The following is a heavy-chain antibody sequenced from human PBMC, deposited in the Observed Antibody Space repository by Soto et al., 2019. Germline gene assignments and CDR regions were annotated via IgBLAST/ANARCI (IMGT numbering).Heavy chain of an antibody. CDR3: ATDGGLSCGGDCRVDGFDI. D-gene: IGHD2-21*02. Sequence: QVQLVQSGAEMKKPGSSVKVSCKSSGDTFSSAAISWVRQAPGQGLEWMGGLIPIFRAPDYAQKFQGRVTITADESTSTAYMELSSLRSEDTAVYYCATDGGLSCGGDCRVDGFDIWGQGTMVTVSS. CDR1: GDTFSSAA. J-gene: IGHJ3*02. V-gene: IGHV1-69*01. CDR2: LIPIFRAP.